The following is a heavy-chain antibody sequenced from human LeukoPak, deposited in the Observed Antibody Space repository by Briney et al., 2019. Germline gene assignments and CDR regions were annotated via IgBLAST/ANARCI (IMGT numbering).Heavy chain of an antibody. Sequence: GGSLRLSCAASGFTFSGHWMSWVRQAPGKGLEWVANINQGGSDKYYADSVKGRFTISRDNANNLLYLQMNSLRGEDTAVYYCTRDTDGSLDYWGQGILVTVAS. CDR2: INQGGSDK. D-gene: IGHD1-26*01. CDR1: GFTFSGHW. V-gene: IGHV3-7*01. J-gene: IGHJ4*02. CDR3: TRDTDGSLDY.